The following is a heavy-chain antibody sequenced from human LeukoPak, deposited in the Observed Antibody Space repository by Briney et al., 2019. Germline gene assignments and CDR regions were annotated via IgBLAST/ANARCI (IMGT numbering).Heavy chain of an antibody. D-gene: IGHD3-22*01. CDR2: INPSGGST. J-gene: IGHJ4*02. CDR1: GYTFTSYY. V-gene: IGHV1-46*01. CDR3: ARVGGGYNPLLY. Sequence: ASVKVSCKASGYTFTSYYMHWVRQAPGQGLEWMGIINPSGGSTSYAQKFQGRVTITRNTSISTAYLELSSLRSEDTAVYYCARVGGGYNPLLYWGQGTLVTVSS.